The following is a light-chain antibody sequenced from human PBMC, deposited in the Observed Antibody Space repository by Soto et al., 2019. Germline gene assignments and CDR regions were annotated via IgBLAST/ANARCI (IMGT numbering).Light chain of an antibody. V-gene: IGLV2-14*01. J-gene: IGLJ2*01. CDR2: EVS. CDR3: SSYTSSITPVV. Sequence: QSVLTQPASVSGSPGQSITIPCTGTSSDVGVYNYVSWYQQYPGKGPKVVIYEVSNRPSGVSNRFSGSKSGNTAFLTISGLQTEDEADYYCSSYTSSITPVVFGGGTKVTVL. CDR1: SSDVGVYNY.